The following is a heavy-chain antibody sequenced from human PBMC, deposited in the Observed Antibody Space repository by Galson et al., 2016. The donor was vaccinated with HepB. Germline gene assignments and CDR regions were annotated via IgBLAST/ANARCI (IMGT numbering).Heavy chain of an antibody. V-gene: IGHV4-59*01. J-gene: IGHJ6*02. CDR3: AREVGVPGVTYGMDV. D-gene: IGHD3-10*01. CDR2: IFYSGST. Sequence: SETLSLTCTVSGDSIRNYYWNWIRQPPGKGLEWIGYIFYSGSTNYNPSPKTRVTISGDTSTNHFSLKLSSVTAADTAVYYCAREVGVPGVTYGMDVWGQGTTVTVSS. CDR1: GDSIRNYY.